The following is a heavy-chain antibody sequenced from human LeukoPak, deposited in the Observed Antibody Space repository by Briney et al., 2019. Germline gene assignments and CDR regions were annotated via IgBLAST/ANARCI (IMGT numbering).Heavy chain of an antibody. CDR3: ARAPRRYSYGYAYAFDI. CDR2: ISYDGSNK. V-gene: IGHV3-30-3*01. CDR1: GFTFSSYA. D-gene: IGHD5-18*01. J-gene: IGHJ3*02. Sequence: PGGSLRLSCAASGFTFSSYAMHWVRQAPGKGLEWVAVISYDGSNKYYADSVKGRFTISRDNSKNTLYLQMNSLRAEDTAVYYCARAPRRYSYGYAYAFDIWGQGTMVTVSS.